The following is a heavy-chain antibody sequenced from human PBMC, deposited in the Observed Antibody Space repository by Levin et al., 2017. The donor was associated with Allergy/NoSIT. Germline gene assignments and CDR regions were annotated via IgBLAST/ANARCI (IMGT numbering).Heavy chain of an antibody. CDR2: IWYDGSQT. J-gene: IGHJ4*02. D-gene: IGHD6-19*01. CDR1: GFTFSSYG. V-gene: IGHV3-33*01. Sequence: LSLTCAASGFTFSSYGMHWVRQAPGKGLEWVAIIWYDGSQTFYADSVKGRFTIARDNSKNSLYLQMNTLRGEDTAVYYCARDDSSMAVTGTVVASWGQGTLVTASS. CDR3: ARDDSSMAVTGTVVAS.